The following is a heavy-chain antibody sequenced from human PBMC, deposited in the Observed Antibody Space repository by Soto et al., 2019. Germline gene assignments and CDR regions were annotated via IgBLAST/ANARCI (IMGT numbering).Heavy chain of an antibody. CDR1: GYTFTSYD. J-gene: IGHJ4*02. CDR3: ARDGISDHDFDY. V-gene: IGHV1-18*01. D-gene: IGHD1-1*01. Sequence: VQLVQSGAEVKKPGASVKVSCKTSGYTFTSYDISWVRQAPGQGLEWMGWNSAYNGYTNYAQKYQGRVTMTTDTSTSTAYMELRSLRSDDTAVYYCARDGISDHDFDYWGQGTLVTVSS. CDR2: NSAYNGYT.